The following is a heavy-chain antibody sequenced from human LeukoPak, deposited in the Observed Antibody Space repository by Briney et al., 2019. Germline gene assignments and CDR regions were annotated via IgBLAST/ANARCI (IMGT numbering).Heavy chain of an antibody. Sequence: ASVTVSCTASGYTFTNYYMHWVRQAPGQGLEWMGIINPSGGSPSYAQKFQGRVTMTRDMSTSTVYMELSSLRSEDTAVYYCARGRGVGGYPLCCDYWGQGTLVTVSS. V-gene: IGHV1-46*01. D-gene: IGHD3-10*01. J-gene: IGHJ4*02. CDR3: ARGRGVGGYPLCCDY. CDR2: INPSGGSP. CDR1: GYTFTNYY.